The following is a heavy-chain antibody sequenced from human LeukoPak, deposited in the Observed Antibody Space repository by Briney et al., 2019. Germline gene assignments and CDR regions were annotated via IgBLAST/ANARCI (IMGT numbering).Heavy chain of an antibody. V-gene: IGHV1-2*02. J-gene: IGHJ4*02. D-gene: IGHD6-19*01. Sequence: ASVKVSCKASGYTFTGYYMHWVRQAPGQGLEWMGWINPNSGGTNYAQKFQGRVTMTRDTSISTAYMELSRLRSDDTAVYYCARALRGSSGWYGRYYFDYWGQGTLVTVSS. CDR3: ARALRGSSGWYGRYYFDY. CDR2: INPNSGGT. CDR1: GYTFTGYY.